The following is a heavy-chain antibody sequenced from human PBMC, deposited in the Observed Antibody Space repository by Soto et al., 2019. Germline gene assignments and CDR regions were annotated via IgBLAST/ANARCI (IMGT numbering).Heavy chain of an antibody. V-gene: IGHV3-33*01. Sequence: QVQLVESGGGVVQPGRSLRLSCAASGFTFSSYGMHWVRQAPGKGLEWVAVIWYDGSNKYYADSVKGRFTISRDNSKNTLYLQMNSLRAEDTAVYYCARGKMTTGTLLFDPWGQGTLVTVSS. CDR2: IWYDGSNK. CDR1: GFTFSSYG. J-gene: IGHJ5*02. D-gene: IGHD4-17*01. CDR3: ARGKMTTGTLLFDP.